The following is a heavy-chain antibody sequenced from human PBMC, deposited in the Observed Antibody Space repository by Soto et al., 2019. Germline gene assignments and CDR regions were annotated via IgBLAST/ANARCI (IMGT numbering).Heavy chain of an antibody. J-gene: IGHJ5*02. D-gene: IGHD2-21*01. CDR3: ARGRGEFEA. CDR2: IWHSGNF. Sequence: SETLSLTCAFSVVSISGSYWWTWVRQPPGKGLEWIGEIWHSGNFNYNPSLKSRVTMSVDKSKSQISLNLTSVTAADTAVYYCARGRGEFEAWGQGTRVTVSS. V-gene: IGHV4-4*02. CDR1: VVSISGSYW.